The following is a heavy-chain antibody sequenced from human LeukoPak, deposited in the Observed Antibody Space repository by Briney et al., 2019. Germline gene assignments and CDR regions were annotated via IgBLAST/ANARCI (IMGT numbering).Heavy chain of an antibody. V-gene: IGHV3-66*01. Sequence: PGGSLRLSCAASGFTVSSNYMSWVRQAPGKGLEWVSVIYSGGSTYYADSVKGRFTISRDNSKNTLYLQMNSLRAEDTAVYYCARADYGPPTHFDYWGQGTLVTVSS. CDR3: ARADYGPPTHFDY. J-gene: IGHJ4*02. CDR2: IYSGGST. D-gene: IGHD4-17*01. CDR1: GFTVSSNY.